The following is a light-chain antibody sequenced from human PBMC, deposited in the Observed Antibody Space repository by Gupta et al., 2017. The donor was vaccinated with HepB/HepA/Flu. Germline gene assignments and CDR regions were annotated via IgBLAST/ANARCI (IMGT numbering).Light chain of an antibody. CDR2: WAS. CDR3: HQNAHFPYT. CDR1: QSVLYTSNRKNY. Sequence: DIVMTQSPDSLAVSLGARASITCKSSQSVLYTSNRKNYLHWYQQKPGQPPRLLIHWASTRESGVPDRFSGSGSGTEFTLTISSVQAEDVAVYYCHQNAHFPYTFGQGTYLEIK. J-gene: IGKJ2*01. V-gene: IGKV4-1*01.